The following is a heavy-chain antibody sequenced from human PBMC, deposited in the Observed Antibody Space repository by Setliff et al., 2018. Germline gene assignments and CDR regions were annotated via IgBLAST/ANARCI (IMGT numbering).Heavy chain of an antibody. Sequence: PSETLSLTCAVYGESFSGYFWTWIRQPPGKGLEWIGDIDQSGSSYYNPSLKSRLTISVDTSKNLFSLKLSSVTTADTAVYYCARHYGGGYKHFDYWGQGTLVTVSS. CDR3: ARHYGGGYKHFDY. V-gene: IGHV4-34*01. D-gene: IGHD5-12*01. J-gene: IGHJ4*02. CDR1: GESFSGYF. CDR2: IDQSGSS.